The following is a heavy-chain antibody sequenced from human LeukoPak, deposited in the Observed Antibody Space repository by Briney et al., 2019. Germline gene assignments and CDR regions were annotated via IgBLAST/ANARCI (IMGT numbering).Heavy chain of an antibody. D-gene: IGHD4/OR15-4a*01. V-gene: IGHV1-2*06. Sequence: ASVKVSCKASGYTFTGYYVHWVRQAPGQGLEWMGRINPNSGGTNYAQKFQGRVTMTRDTSISTAYTELSRLRSDDTAVYYCAREVLVSPYYFDYWGQGTLVTVSS. CDR3: AREVLVSPYYFDY. CDR1: GYTFTGYY. CDR2: INPNSGGT. J-gene: IGHJ4*02.